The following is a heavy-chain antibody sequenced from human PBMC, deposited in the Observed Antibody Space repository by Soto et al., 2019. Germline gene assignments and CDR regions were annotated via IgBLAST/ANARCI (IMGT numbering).Heavy chain of an antibody. D-gene: IGHD1-26*01. Sequence: VQLVESGGGLVKPGGSLRLSCAASGFTFSSYSMNWVRQAPGKGLAWVSSISSSSSYIYYADSVKGRFTISRDNDKYSLYLQMNSLRADDTAVYYCARENHLVGALLFDYWGQGTLVTVSS. CDR2: ISSSSSYI. J-gene: IGHJ4*02. V-gene: IGHV3-21*01. CDR3: ARENHLVGALLFDY. CDR1: GFTFSSYS.